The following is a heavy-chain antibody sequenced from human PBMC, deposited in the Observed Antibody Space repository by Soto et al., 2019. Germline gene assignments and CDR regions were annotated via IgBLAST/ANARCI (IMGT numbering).Heavy chain of an antibody. J-gene: IGHJ4*02. CDR1: GFTFSDNW. D-gene: IGHD7-27*01. CDR2: ISGDASST. V-gene: IGHV3-74*01. Sequence: EVKVVESGGGLVQPGGSLRLSCAASGFTFSDNWMHWVRQPPGKGPVWVSRISGDASSTSYADSVKGRFTFSRDSAKNTVYLQMDSMRVEDTAVYYCTRGGTRTTYWGLFDSWGQGTLVTVSS. CDR3: TRGGTRTTYWGLFDS.